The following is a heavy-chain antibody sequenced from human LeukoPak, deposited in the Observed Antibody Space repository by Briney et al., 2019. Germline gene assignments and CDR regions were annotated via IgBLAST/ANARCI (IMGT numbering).Heavy chain of an antibody. D-gene: IGHD6-13*01. CDR3: ARGESSSWYAGYYYYGMDV. J-gene: IGHJ6*02. Sequence: SETLSLTCAVYGGSFSGYYWSWIRQPPGKGLEWIGEINHSGSTNYNPSLKSRVTISVDTSKNQFSLRLSSVTAADTAVYYCARGESSSWYAGYYYYGMDVWGQGTTVTVSS. CDR1: GGSFSGYY. CDR2: INHSGST. V-gene: IGHV4-34*01.